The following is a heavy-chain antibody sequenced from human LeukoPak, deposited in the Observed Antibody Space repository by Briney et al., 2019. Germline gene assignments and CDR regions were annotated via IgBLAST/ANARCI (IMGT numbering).Heavy chain of an antibody. J-gene: IGHJ4*02. D-gene: IGHD2-2*01. CDR2: ISSRSSYI. V-gene: IGHV3-21*01. CDR3: ARDMGGAGCSSTSCYSDFDY. Sequence: GGSLRLSCAASGFTFSSYSMNWVRQAPGKGLEWVSSISSRSSYIFYADSVKGRFTISRDNAKNSLYLQMNSLRAEDTAVYYCARDMGGAGCSSTSCYSDFDYWGQGTLVTVSS. CDR1: GFTFSSYS.